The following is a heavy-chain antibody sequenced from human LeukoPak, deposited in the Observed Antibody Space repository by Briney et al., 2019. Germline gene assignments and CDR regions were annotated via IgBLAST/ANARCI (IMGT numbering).Heavy chain of an antibody. CDR3: ASLSGSYYYYGMDV. CDR1: GYTFTSYG. CDR2: ISAYNGNT. J-gene: IGHJ6*02. V-gene: IGHV1-18*01. D-gene: IGHD1-26*01. Sequence: GASVKVSCKASGYTFTSYGISWVRQAPGQGLEWMGWISAYNGNTNYAQKFQGRVTITADESTSTAYMELSSLRSEDTAVYYCASLSGSYYYYGMDVWGQGTTVTVSS.